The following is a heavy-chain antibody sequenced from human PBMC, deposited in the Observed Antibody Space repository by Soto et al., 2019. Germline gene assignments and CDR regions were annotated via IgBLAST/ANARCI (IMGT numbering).Heavy chain of an antibody. CDR1: GFTFSSYA. Sequence: SLRLSCAASGFTFSSYAMSWVRQAPGKGLEWVSAISGSGGSTYYADSVKGRFTISRDNSKNTLYLQMNSLRAEDTAVYYCAKDRSYYDSSGKTADAFDIWGQGTMVTVSS. D-gene: IGHD3-22*01. V-gene: IGHV3-23*01. J-gene: IGHJ3*02. CDR3: AKDRSYYDSSGKTADAFDI. CDR2: ISGSGGST.